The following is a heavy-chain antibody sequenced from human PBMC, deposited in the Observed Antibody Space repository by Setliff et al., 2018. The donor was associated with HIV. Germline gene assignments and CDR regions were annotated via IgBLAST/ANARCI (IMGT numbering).Heavy chain of an antibody. Sequence: SETLSLTCIVSGGSIRSYYWSWIRQPPGKGLEWMGRIHTSGSTNYNPSLTSRVTLSVDTSKNQFFLKLTSLSAADTAVYYCARDRIEVVVDGPHDVFDVWGRGTTVTVSS. J-gene: IGHJ3*01. D-gene: IGHD2-15*01. CDR1: GGSIRSYY. CDR2: IHTSGST. V-gene: IGHV4-4*07. CDR3: ARDRIEVVVDGPHDVFDV.